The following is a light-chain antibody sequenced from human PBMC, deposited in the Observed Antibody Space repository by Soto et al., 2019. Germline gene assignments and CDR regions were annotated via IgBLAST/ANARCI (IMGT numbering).Light chain of an antibody. V-gene: IGKV3-11*01. Sequence: ELVLTQSPATLSLSPGERATLSCRASQSVSSYLAWYQQNPGQAPRLLIYDAANRATVIPVRFSGSGSETVFTLTISILEPEDSAVYYCQQRSNWPPLLTFGGGTQVEIK. CDR1: QSVSSY. CDR3: QQRSNWPPLLT. J-gene: IGKJ4*01. CDR2: DAA.